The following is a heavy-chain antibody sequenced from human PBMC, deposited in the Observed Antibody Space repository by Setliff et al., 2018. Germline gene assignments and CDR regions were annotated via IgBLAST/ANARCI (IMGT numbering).Heavy chain of an antibody. J-gene: IGHJ1*01. CDR3: ARHKTGAVGTGEHFQH. CDR2: INYYGSIFDDGTTYST. CDR1: GGSISNSTFY. D-gene: IGHD6-19*01. V-gene: IGHV4-39*01. Sequence: SETLSLTCTVSGGSISNSTFYWGWIRQPPGKGLEWIGSINYYGSIFDDGTTYSTYYNPSLKSRATISIDTSKNQFSLKLGSVTAADTAVYYCARHKTGAVGTGEHFQHWGQGTLVTVSS.